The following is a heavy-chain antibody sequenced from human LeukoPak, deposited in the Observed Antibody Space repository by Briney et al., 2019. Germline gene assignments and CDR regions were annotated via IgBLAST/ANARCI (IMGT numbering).Heavy chain of an antibody. CDR3: ARGSPLFYDYVWGSYRPRTYYFDY. J-gene: IGHJ4*02. D-gene: IGHD3-16*02. V-gene: IGHV1-2*02. CDR1: GYTFTSYG. Sequence: ASVKVSCKASGYTFTSYGISWVRQAPGQGLEWMGWINPNSGGTNYAQKFQGRVTMTRDTFISTAYMELSRLRSDGTAVYYCARGSPLFYDYVWGSYRPRTYYFDYWGQGTLVTVSS. CDR2: INPNSGGT.